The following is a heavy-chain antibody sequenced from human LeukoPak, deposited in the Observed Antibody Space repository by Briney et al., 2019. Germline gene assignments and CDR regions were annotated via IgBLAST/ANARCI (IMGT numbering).Heavy chain of an antibody. CDR2: ISWNSGSI. V-gene: IGHV3-9*03. Sequence: GGSLRLSCAASGFTFDVYAMHWVRQAPGKGLEWVSGISWNSGSIGYADSVKGRFTISRDNAKNSLYLQMNSLRAEDMALYYCAKDGRPFDLWGRGTLVTVSS. J-gene: IGHJ2*01. CDR1: GFTFDVYA. CDR3: AKDGRPFDL.